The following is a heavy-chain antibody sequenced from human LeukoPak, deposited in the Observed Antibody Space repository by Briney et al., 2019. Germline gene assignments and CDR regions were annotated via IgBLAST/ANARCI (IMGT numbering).Heavy chain of an antibody. CDR2: INHSGST. D-gene: IGHD3-9*01. CDR3: ARAQSYDILTGYAPYYYYYMDV. Sequence: SETLSLTCAVYGGSFSGYYWSWIRQPPGKGLEWIGEINHSGSTNYNPSLKSRVTISVDTSKNQFSLKLSSVTAADTAVYYCARAQSYDILTGYAPYYYYYMDVWGKGTTVTISS. V-gene: IGHV4-34*01. J-gene: IGHJ6*03. CDR1: GGSFSGYY.